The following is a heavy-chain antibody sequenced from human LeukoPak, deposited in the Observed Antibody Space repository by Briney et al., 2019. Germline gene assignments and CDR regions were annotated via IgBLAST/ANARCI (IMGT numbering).Heavy chain of an antibody. Sequence: SETLSLTCTVSGGSISSYYWSWIRQPPGKGLEWIGYIYYTGSTNYNPSLKSRVTISVDTSKNQFSLKLSSVTAADTAVYYCARSGYSGYDNTFDYWGQGTLVTVSS. CDR1: GGSISSYY. D-gene: IGHD5-12*01. CDR3: ARSGYSGYDNTFDY. V-gene: IGHV4-59*01. CDR2: IYYTGST. J-gene: IGHJ4*02.